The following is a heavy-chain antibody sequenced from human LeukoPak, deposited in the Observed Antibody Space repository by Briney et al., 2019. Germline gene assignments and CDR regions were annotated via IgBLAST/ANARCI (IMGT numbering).Heavy chain of an antibody. V-gene: IGHV5-51*01. D-gene: IGHD2-8*02. CDR1: GYSFTNYW. Sequence: GESLKISCKGFGYSFTNYWIGWVRQMPGKGLEWMGIIYPDYSETTYSPSFQGQVTLSVDKSINTAYLQWNSLRASDTAMYYCARHTDGNDSDAFDIWGQGTMVAVSS. CDR3: ARHTDGNDSDAFDI. J-gene: IGHJ3*02. CDR2: IYPDYSET.